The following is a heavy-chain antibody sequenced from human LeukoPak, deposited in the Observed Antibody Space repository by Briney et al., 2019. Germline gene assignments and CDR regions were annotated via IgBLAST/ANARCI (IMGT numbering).Heavy chain of an antibody. D-gene: IGHD3-22*01. CDR1: GFTFSSYW. CDR2: IKSDGST. V-gene: IGHV3-74*01. CDR3: ARAPSEIGGYYPEYFRH. Sequence: GGSLRLSCAASGFTFSSYWMHWVRQAPGKGLGWVSRIKSDGSTNYADSVKARFTISRDNPKNTLSLQMNRLRAEETGGYYRARAPSEIGGYYPEYFRHWGQGTLVTVSS. J-gene: IGHJ1*01.